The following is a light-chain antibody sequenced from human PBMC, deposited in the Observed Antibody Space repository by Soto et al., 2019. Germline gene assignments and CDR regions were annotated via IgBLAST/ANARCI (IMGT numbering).Light chain of an antibody. CDR2: AAS. V-gene: IGKV1-6*01. J-gene: IGKJ1*01. CDR3: LQDYNYTWT. Sequence: IQMTQSPSSLSASVGDRVTITCRASQSIRSYLNWYQQKPGKAPKVMIYAASSLQSGVPSRFSGSGSGTDFTRTISSLQPEDVATDYCLQDYNYTWTFGQGTKVDIK. CDR1: QSIRSY.